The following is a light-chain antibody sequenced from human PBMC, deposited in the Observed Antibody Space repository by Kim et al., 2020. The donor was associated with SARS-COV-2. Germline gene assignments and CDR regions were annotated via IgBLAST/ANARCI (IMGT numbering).Light chain of an antibody. V-gene: IGKV1-5*01. J-gene: IGKJ1*01. Sequence: SASVEDRVTITCRASQNINTWLAWYQQKPGKAPNLLIFDASSLRTGVPSRFSGDGSETEFTLTISSLQPDDFATYYCQQYNSFSTFGQGTKVDIK. CDR2: DAS. CDR1: QNINTW. CDR3: QQYNSFST.